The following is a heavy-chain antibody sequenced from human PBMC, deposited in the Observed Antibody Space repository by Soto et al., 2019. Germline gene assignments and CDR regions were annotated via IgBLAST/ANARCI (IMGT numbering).Heavy chain of an antibody. CDR2: SIPVLGVA. CDR3: ATRREKTLGPENVQF. V-gene: IGHV1-69*02. CDR1: GGNFNTYT. J-gene: IGHJ1*01. Sequence: QVQLVQSGAEVKKPGSSVTVSCKASGGNFNTYTISWVRQAPGQGLEWMGRSIPVLGVADYAQKFRDRVRNTADKSTSTAYMELSPLTSGHTAVYYFATRREKTLGPENVQFWGQGNLVTVPS. D-gene: IGHD1-26*01.